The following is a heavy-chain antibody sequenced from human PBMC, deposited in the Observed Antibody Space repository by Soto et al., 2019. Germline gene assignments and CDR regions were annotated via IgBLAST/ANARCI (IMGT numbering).Heavy chain of an antibody. Sequence: ASVKVSCKASGYTFTSYAMHWVRQAPGQRLEWMGWINAGNGNTKYSQKLQGRVTITRDTSASTAYMELSSLRSEDTAVYYCARPGYGDYDAFDIWGQGTMVTVSS. J-gene: IGHJ3*02. V-gene: IGHV1-3*01. D-gene: IGHD4-17*01. CDR2: INAGNGNT. CDR1: GYTFTSYA. CDR3: ARPGYGDYDAFDI.